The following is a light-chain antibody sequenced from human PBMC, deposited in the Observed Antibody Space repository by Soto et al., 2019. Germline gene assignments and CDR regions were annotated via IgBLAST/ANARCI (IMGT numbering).Light chain of an antibody. J-gene: IGKJ5*01. CDR2: DAS. V-gene: IGKV1-33*01. CDR1: QDISNY. CDR3: QQYSHLIT. Sequence: DNQMTKSTSSLSASVGDRVTITCQASQDISNYLNWYQQKLGKAPKLLIYDASNLETGVPSRFSGSGSGTDFTFTISSLQPEDIATYYCQQYSHLITFGQGTRLEIK.